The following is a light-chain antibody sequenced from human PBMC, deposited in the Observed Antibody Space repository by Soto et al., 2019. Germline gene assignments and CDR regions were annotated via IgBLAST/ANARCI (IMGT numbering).Light chain of an antibody. Sequence: QSVLTQPPSLSAAPRQRVTISCSGSTSNIGSNAVNWYQQLPGKAPKLLIYYDDLLPSGVSDRFSGSKSGTSASLAISGLQSEDEADYYCAAWDDSLKGVVFGGGTKLTVL. CDR3: AAWDDSLKGVV. V-gene: IGLV1-36*01. J-gene: IGLJ2*01. CDR2: YDD. CDR1: TSNIGSNA.